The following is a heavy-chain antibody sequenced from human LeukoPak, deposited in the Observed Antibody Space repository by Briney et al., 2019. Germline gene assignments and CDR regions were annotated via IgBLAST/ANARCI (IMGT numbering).Heavy chain of an antibody. Sequence: PSETLSLTCAVSGGSISSGGYYWSWIRQPPGKGLEWIGYIYHSGSTYYNPSLKSRVTISVDRSKNQFSLKLSSVTAADTAVYYCASPLVDYYGSGSHAFDIWGQGTMVTVSS. J-gene: IGHJ3*02. CDR1: GGSISSGGYY. CDR3: ASPLVDYYGSGSHAFDI. CDR2: IYHSGST. V-gene: IGHV4-30-2*01. D-gene: IGHD3-10*01.